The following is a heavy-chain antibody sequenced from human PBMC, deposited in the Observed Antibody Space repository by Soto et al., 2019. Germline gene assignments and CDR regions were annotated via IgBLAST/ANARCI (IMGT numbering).Heavy chain of an antibody. CDR1: GCSISSYY. CDR3: ARYDYGDWFDP. D-gene: IGHD4-17*01. V-gene: IGHV4-59*01. Sequence: PSEALSLPSTVSGCSISSYYWSWIRQPPGKGLEWIGYIYYSGSTNYNPSLKSRVTISVDTSKNQFSPKLSSVTAADTAVYYCARYDYGDWFDPWGQGTLVTVSS. J-gene: IGHJ5*02. CDR2: IYYSGST.